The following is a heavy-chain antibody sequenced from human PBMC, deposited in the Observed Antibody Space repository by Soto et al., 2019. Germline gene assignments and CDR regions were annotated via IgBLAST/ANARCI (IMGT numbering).Heavy chain of an antibody. Sequence: PSETLSLTCTVSGGSISSSSYYWGWIRQPPGKGLEWIGSIYYSGSTYYNPSLKSRVTIYVDTSKNQFSLKLSSVTAADTAVYYCARHALVYSSGIYYFDYWGQGTLVTVSS. D-gene: IGHD6-19*01. CDR2: IYYSGST. CDR1: GGSISSSSYY. CDR3: ARHALVYSSGIYYFDY. J-gene: IGHJ4*02. V-gene: IGHV4-39*01.